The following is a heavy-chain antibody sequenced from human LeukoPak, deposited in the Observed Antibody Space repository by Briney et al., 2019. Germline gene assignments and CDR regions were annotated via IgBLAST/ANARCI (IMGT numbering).Heavy chain of an antibody. J-gene: IGHJ4*02. V-gene: IGHV3-21*01. D-gene: IGHD3-10*01. CDR2: ISSSSSYI. Sequence: GGSLRLSCAASGFTFSSCSMNWVRQAPGKGLEWVSSISSSSSYIYYADSVKGRFTISRDNAKNSLYLQMNSLRAEDTAVYYCARSGLLEEFDYWGQGTLVTVSS. CDR1: GFTFSSCS. CDR3: ARSGLLEEFDY.